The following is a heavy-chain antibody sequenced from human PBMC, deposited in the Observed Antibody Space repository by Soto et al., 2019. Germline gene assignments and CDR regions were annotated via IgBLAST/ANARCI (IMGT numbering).Heavy chain of an antibody. CDR2: IIPILGIA. J-gene: IGHJ4*02. CDR1: GGTFSSYT. Sequence: QVQLVQSGAEVKKPGSSVKVSCKASGGTFSSYTISWVRQAPGQGLEWMGRIIPILGIANYAQKFQGRVTITADKSTSTAYMELSSLRSEDTAVYYCASFGWGTAMVVPHNWGQGTLVTVSS. D-gene: IGHD5-18*01. V-gene: IGHV1-69*02. CDR3: ASFGWGTAMVVPHN.